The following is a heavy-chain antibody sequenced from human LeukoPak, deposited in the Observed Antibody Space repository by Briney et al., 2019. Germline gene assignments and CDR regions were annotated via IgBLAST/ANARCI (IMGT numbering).Heavy chain of an antibody. CDR2: IYSGGST. Sequence: GGSLRLSCAASGFTVSSNYMSWVRQAPGKGLEWVSVIYSGGSTYYADSVKGRFTISRDNSKNTLYLQMNSLRAEDTAVYYCARSTTVTKNFDYWVQGTLVTVSS. J-gene: IGHJ4*02. D-gene: IGHD4-17*01. CDR1: GFTVSSNY. CDR3: ARSTTVTKNFDY. V-gene: IGHV3-53*01.